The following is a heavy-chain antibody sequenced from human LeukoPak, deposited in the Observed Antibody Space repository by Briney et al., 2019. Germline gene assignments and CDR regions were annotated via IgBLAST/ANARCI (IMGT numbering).Heavy chain of an antibody. Sequence: GGSLRLSCAVSGFTFSRFSMTWVRQAPGKGLEWVSSNSSSSSYIYYRDSVKGRFTISRDNAKNSLYLQMHSLRAEDTAVYYCALVGATSWAPFDYWGQGTLVTVSS. V-gene: IGHV3-21*01. J-gene: IGHJ4*02. CDR3: ALVGATSWAPFDY. D-gene: IGHD1-26*01. CDR1: GFTFSRFS. CDR2: NSSSSSYI.